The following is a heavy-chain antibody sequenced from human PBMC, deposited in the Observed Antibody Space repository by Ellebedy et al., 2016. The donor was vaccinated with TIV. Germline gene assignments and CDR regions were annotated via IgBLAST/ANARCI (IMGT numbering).Heavy chain of an antibody. V-gene: IGHV4-59*01. J-gene: IGHJ4*02. CDR3: ARSGYDFRYDY. CDR1: GGSISSYY. D-gene: IGHD5-12*01. CDR2: IYYSGST. Sequence: MPGGSLRLSCTVSGGSISSYYWSWIRQPPGKGLEWIGYIYYSGSTNYNPSLKSRVTISVDTSKNQFSLKLSSVTAADTAVYYCARSGYDFRYDYWGQGTLVTVSS.